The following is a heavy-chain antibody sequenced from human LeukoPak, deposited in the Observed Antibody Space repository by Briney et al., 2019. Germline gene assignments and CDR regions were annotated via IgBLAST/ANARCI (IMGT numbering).Heavy chain of an antibody. CDR3: ARDYDSSGYYRYYFDY. CDR2: ISAYNGNT. J-gene: IGHJ4*02. Sequence: ASVKVSCKASGYTVTRYGISWVRQAPGQGLEWMGWISAYNGNTNYAQKLQGRVTMTTDTSTSTAYMELRSLRSDDTAVYYCARDYDSSGYYRYYFDYWGQGTLVTVSS. D-gene: IGHD3-22*01. CDR1: GYTVTRYG. V-gene: IGHV1-18*01.